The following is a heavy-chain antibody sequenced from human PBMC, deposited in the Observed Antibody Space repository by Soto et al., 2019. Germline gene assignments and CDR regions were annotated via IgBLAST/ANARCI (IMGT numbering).Heavy chain of an antibody. CDR3: AKDRGEGGDSGWYYYYGMDV. J-gene: IGHJ6*02. Sequence: GGSLRLSCAASGFTFSSYAMSWVRQAPGKGLEWVSAISGSGGSTYYADSVKGRFTISRDNSKNTLYLQMNSLRAEDTAVYYCAKDRGEGGDSGWYYYYGMDVWGQGTTVTVSS. V-gene: IGHV3-23*01. D-gene: IGHD5-12*01. CDR1: GFTFSSYA. CDR2: ISGSGGST.